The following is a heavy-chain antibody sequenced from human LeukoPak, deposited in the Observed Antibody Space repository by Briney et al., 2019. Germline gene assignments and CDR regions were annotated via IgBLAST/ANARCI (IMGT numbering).Heavy chain of an antibody. J-gene: IGHJ3*01. Sequence: PGGSLRLSCAASGFTFRTYTMNWVRQAPGKGLEWVSYISGSSLIIDYADSVKGRFTISRDNAKNSLYLQMNNLRAGDTAVYYCAKEGPEFLEVLRQSFELLGQGKKGNVSS. CDR1: GFTFRTYT. D-gene: IGHD3-3*01. CDR3: AKEGPEFLEVLRQSFEL. CDR2: ISGSSLII. V-gene: IGHV3-48*01.